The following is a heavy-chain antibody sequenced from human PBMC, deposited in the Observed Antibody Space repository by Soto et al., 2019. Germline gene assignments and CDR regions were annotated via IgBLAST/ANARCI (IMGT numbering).Heavy chain of an antibody. V-gene: IGHV4-39*01. Sequence: SETLSLTCTVSGGSISSSSYYWGWIRQPPGKGLEWIGSIYYSGSTYYNPSLKSRVTISVDTSKNQFSLKLSSVTAADTAVYYCARRRPPTTVVTRYDAFDIWGQGTMVTVSS. CDR3: ARRRPPTTVVTRYDAFDI. CDR2: IYYSGST. D-gene: IGHD4-17*01. J-gene: IGHJ3*02. CDR1: GGSISSSSYY.